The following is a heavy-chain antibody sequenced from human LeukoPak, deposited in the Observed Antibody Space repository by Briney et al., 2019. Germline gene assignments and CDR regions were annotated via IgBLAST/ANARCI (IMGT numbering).Heavy chain of an antibody. V-gene: IGHV3-7*04. CDR1: GFPLSSYW. D-gene: IGHD5-24*01. Sequence: GGSLRLSCVASGFPLSSYWMTWVRQAPGKGLEWVANIKQDGSKKSYVDSVKGRFTISRDNAKNSLYLQMNSLRAEDTAIYYCTRVGYIDEGIDYWGQGTLVTVSS. J-gene: IGHJ4*02. CDR3: TRVGYIDEGIDY. CDR2: IKQDGSKK.